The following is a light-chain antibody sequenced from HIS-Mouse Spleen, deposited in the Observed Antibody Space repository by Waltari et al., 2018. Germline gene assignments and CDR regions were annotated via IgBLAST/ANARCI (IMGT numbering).Light chain of an antibody. J-gene: IGKJ3*01. CDR1: QGISSY. CDR3: QQANSFPSFTLFT. CDR2: AAS. V-gene: IGKV1-9*01. Sequence: DIQLTQSPSFLSASVGDRVTITCRASQGISSYLAWYQQKPGKAPKLLIYAASTLQSGVPSRFSGSGSGTEFNLTISSLQPEDFATYYCQQANSFPSFTLFTFGPGTKVDIK.